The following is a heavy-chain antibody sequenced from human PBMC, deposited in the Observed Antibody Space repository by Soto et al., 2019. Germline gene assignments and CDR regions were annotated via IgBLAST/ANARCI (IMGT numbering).Heavy chain of an antibody. CDR2: IYYSGTT. D-gene: IGHD5-12*01. V-gene: IGHV4-59*06. CDR3: VTNRGYDFYYFDS. CDR1: GGSISSYY. Sequence: SETLSLTCTVSGGSISSYYWSWIRQPPERGLEWIGYIYYSGTTYLNPSLESRISMSVDLSMNQFSMRLTSVTDADTAVYYCVTNRGYDFYYFDSWGQGAQVTVSS. J-gene: IGHJ4*02.